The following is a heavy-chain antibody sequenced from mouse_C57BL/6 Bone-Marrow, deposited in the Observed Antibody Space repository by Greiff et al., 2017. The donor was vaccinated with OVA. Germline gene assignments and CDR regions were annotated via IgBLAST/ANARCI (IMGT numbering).Heavy chain of an antibody. CDR1: GFTFNTYA. CDR2: IRSKSSNYAT. D-gene: IGHD2-2*01. CDR3: LRPMVTPWYFDV. Sequence: EVQGVESGGGLVQPKGSLKLSCAASGFTFNTYAMHWVRQAPGKGLEWVARIRSKSSNYATYYADSVKDRFTISRDDSQSMLYLQMNNLKTEDTAMYFCLRPMVTPWYFDVWGTGTTVTVSS. V-gene: IGHV10-3*01. J-gene: IGHJ1*03.